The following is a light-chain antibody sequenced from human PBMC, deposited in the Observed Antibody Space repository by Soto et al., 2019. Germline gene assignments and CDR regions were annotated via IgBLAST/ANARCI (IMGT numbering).Light chain of an antibody. CDR3: SSYRSINTRV. J-gene: IGLJ3*02. V-gene: IGLV2-14*03. CDR1: MRDVGAYNH. CDR2: DVS. Sequence: QSALTQPASVSGSAGQSITISCSGTMRDVGAYNHVSWYQQYPGKAPKLIIHDVSNRPSGVSNRFSGSKSGSTASLTISGLQAEDEADYYCSSYRSINTRVFGGGTKLTVL.